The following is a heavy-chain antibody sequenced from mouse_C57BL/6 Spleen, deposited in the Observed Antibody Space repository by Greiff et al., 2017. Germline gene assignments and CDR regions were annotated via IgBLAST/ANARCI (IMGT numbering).Heavy chain of an antibody. Sequence: EVQLQQSGPVLVKPGASVKMSCKASGYTFTDYYMNWVKQSHGKSLEWIGVINPYNGGTSYNQKFKGKATLTVDKSSSTAYMELNSLTFEDSAVYYCYGSRDWYFDVWGTGTTVTVSS. D-gene: IGHD1-1*01. J-gene: IGHJ1*03. CDR1: GYTFTDYY. V-gene: IGHV1-19*01. CDR3: YGSRDWYFDV. CDR2: INPYNGGT.